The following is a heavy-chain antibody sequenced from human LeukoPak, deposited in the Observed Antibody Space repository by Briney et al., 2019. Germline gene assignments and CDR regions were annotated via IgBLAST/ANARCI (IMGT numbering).Heavy chain of an antibody. J-gene: IGHJ4*02. CDR1: GGSISSGSYY. CDR2: IYISGST. Sequence: SETLSLTCSVSGGSISSGSYYWSWIRQPAGKGLEWIGRIYISGSTNYNPSLKSRVTISVDTSKNQFSLKLSSVTAADTAVYYCARERRYYGSGNYPYYFEYWGQGTLVTVSS. CDR3: ARERRYYGSGNYPYYFEY. V-gene: IGHV4-61*02. D-gene: IGHD3-10*01.